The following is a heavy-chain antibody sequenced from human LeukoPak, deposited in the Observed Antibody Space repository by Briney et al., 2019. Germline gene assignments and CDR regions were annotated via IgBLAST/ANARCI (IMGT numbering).Heavy chain of an antibody. CDR2: ISTASNP. V-gene: IGHV3-13*05. CDR3: ARELGIEGYWYFDL. J-gene: IGHJ2*01. D-gene: IGHD7-27*01. CDR1: GFTARSYD. Sequence: GGSLRLSCAASGFTARSYDMHWVRQVAGKGLEWVSAISTASNPHYAASVQGRFTIFRANAENSLYLQMNSLSAEDTAVYYCARELGIEGYWYFDLWGRGTLVTVSS.